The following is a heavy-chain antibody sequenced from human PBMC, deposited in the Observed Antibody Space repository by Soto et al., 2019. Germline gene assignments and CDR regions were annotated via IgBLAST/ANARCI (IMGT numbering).Heavy chain of an antibody. CDR1: GYTFTSYG. CDR2: ISAYNGNT. Sequence: QVQLVQSGAEVKKPGASVKVSCKASGYTFTSYGISWVRQAPGQGLEWMGWISAYNGNTNYAQKLQGRGTMTSDTSTCTAYMELRSLRSDDTAVYYCASTSSYIVATIFAFDIWGQGTMVTVSS. CDR3: ASTSSYIVATIFAFDI. V-gene: IGHV1-18*01. D-gene: IGHD5-12*01. J-gene: IGHJ3*02.